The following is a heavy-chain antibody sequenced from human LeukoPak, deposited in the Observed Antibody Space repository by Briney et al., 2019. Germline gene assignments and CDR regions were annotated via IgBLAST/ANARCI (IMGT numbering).Heavy chain of an antibody. CDR2: INTNTGNP. J-gene: IGHJ6*03. Sequence: GASVKVSCKTSGYNFTAYSVNWVRQAPGQGLEWMGWINTNTGNPTYAQGFTGRFVFSLDNSVGTTYLQINSLKAEDTAVYYCARDCAIEAPAGGYSYYHMGVWGKGTTVTVSS. CDR3: ARDCAIEAPAGGYSYYHMGV. V-gene: IGHV7-4-1*02. D-gene: IGHD6-13*01. CDR1: GYNFTAYS.